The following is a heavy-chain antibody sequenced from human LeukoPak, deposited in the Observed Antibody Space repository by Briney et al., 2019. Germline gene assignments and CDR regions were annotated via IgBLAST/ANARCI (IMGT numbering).Heavy chain of an antibody. CDR1: GYTFTSYA. J-gene: IGHJ4*02. CDR3: ARAKDGYSYGFYDY. Sequence: ASVKVSCKASGYTFTSYAMHWVRQAPGQRLEWMGWINAGNGNTKYSQEFQGRVTITRDTSASTAYMELSSLRSEDMAVYYCARAKDGYSYGFYDYWGQGTLVTVSS. V-gene: IGHV1-3*03. D-gene: IGHD5-18*01. CDR2: INAGNGNT.